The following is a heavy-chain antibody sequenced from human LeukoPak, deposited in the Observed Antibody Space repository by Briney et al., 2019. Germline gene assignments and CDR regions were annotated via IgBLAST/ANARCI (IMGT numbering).Heavy chain of an antibody. V-gene: IGHV4-59*01. J-gene: IGHJ5*02. CDR1: GGSISSYY. Sequence: SETLSLTCTVSGGSISSYYWSWIRQPPGKGLEWIGYIYYSGSTNYKPSLKSRVTISVDTSKNQFSLKLSSVTAADTAVYYCARGGYYGSGNDFRFDPWGQGALVTVSS. CDR2: IYYSGST. D-gene: IGHD3-10*01. CDR3: ARGGYYGSGNDFRFDP.